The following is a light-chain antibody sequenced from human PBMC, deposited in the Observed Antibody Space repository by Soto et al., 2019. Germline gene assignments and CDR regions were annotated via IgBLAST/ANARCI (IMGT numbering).Light chain of an antibody. V-gene: IGKV3-20*01. Sequence: ETVLTQSPGTLSLSPGERATLSCRASQSVSSSYLACYQQKPGQAPRLLIYGASSRATGIPDRFSGSGSGTDFTLTISRLEPEDFAVYYCQQYGSSPRYTFGQGTRLEIK. CDR2: GAS. CDR1: QSVSSSY. J-gene: IGKJ5*01. CDR3: QQYGSSPRYT.